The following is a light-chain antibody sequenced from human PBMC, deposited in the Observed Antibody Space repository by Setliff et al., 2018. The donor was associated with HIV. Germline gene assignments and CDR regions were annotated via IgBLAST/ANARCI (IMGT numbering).Light chain of an antibody. CDR3: QVWDRGSDHYV. CDR1: DIGGKS. CDR2: DDS. J-gene: IGLJ1*01. V-gene: IGLV3-21*03. Sequence: SYELTQPPSVSVAPGKTAKITCGGNDIGGKSVHWYQQKPGQAPVVVVYDDSDRPSGIPERFSGSNSGNMATLTISRVEAGDEADYYCQVWDRGSDHYVFGSGTRAPS.